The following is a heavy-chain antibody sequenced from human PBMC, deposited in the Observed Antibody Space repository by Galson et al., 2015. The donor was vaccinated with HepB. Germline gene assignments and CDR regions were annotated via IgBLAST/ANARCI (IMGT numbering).Heavy chain of an antibody. V-gene: IGHV3-30*18. CDR3: AKAGFRWLSYFDY. Sequence: SLRLSCAASGFTFSSYGMHWVRQAPGKGLEWVAVISYDGSNKYYADSVKGRFTISRDNSKNTLYLQMNSLRAEDTAVYYCAKAGFRWLSYFDYWGQGTLVTVSS. D-gene: IGHD4-23*01. J-gene: IGHJ4*02. CDR2: ISYDGSNK. CDR1: GFTFSSYG.